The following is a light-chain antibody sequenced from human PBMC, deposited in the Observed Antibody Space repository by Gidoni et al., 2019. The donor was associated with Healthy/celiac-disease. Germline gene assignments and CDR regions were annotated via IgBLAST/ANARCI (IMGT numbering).Light chain of an antibody. J-gene: IGLJ3*02. CDR2: RNN. CDR3: AAWDDSLSGWM. CDR1: TSNIAINY. Sequence: QSVLTQPPPASGTPGQRVTISCSGRTSNIAINYVFWYQQFPGTAPKLLIYRNNQRPSGVPDRFSGSKSGTSASLAISGLRSEDEADYYCAAWDDSLSGWMFGGGTKLTVL. V-gene: IGLV1-47*01.